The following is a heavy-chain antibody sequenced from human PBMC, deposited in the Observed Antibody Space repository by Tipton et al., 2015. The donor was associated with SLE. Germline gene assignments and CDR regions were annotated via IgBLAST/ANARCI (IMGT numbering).Heavy chain of an antibody. V-gene: IGHV4-38-2*01. CDR1: GYSISSGYY. J-gene: IGHJ4*02. CDR3: ARALQNYFDY. Sequence: TLSLTCAVSGYSISSGYYWGWIRQPPGKGLEWIGSIYHSGSTYYNPSLTSRVTISVDTSKNQFSLKLSSVTAADTAVYYCARALQNYFDYWGQGTLVTVSS. CDR2: IYHSGST.